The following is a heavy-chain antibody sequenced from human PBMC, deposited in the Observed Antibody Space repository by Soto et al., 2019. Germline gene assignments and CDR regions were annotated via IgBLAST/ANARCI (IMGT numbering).Heavy chain of an antibody. D-gene: IGHD1-1*01. CDR3: ARGGRGYPSNREPKTPYCDY. Sequence: SETLSLTCAVYGSSFSGDYWSWIRQPPGKGLEWIGEINHSGSTNYNPSLKSRVTISVDTSKNQFSLKLSSVTAADTAVYYCARGGRGYPSNREPKTPYCDYWGLGTLVTVSS. CDR2: INHSGST. V-gene: IGHV4-34*01. CDR1: GSSFSGDY. J-gene: IGHJ4*02.